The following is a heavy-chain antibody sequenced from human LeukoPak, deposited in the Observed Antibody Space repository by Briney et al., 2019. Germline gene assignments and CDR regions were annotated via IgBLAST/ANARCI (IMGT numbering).Heavy chain of an antibody. V-gene: IGHV3-23*01. CDR2: ISGSGGGT. J-gene: IGHJ4*02. D-gene: IGHD3-3*01. CDR1: GFTFSSYA. Sequence: GGSLRLSCAASGFTFSSYAMSWVRQAPGKGLEWVSAISGSGGGTYYADSVKGRFTISRDNSKNTLYLQMNSLRAEDTAVYYCAKDQYYDFWSGYYPTFDYWGQGTLVTVSS. CDR3: AKDQYYDFWSGYYPTFDY.